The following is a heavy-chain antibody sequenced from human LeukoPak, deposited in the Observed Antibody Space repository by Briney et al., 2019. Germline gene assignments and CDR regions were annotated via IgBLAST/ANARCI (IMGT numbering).Heavy chain of an antibody. V-gene: IGHV1-46*01. D-gene: IGHD5-24*01. CDR3: ASRDGYNSDY. J-gene: IGHJ4*02. CDR2: INPSGGST. CDR1: GYAFTSYY. Sequence: ASVKVSCKASGYAFTSYYMHWVREAPGQGLEWMGIINPSGGSTSYAQKFQGRVTMTRDTSSSTVYMELSSQRSEDTAVYYCASRDGYNSDYWGQGTLVTVSS.